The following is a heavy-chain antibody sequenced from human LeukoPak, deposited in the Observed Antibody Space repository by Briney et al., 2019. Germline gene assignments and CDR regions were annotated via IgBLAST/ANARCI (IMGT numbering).Heavy chain of an antibody. CDR2: IYPGDSDT. D-gene: IGHD4-17*01. CDR3: ACVTGDYGRDYFDY. J-gene: IGHJ4*02. Sequence: GEALKISCKGSGYSFTSYWSGWGRQMPGKRLEWMGIIYPGDSDTRYSPSFQGQVTISADKSISTAYLQWSSLKASDTAMYYCACVTGDYGRDYFDYWGQGTLVTVSS. CDR1: GYSFTSYW. V-gene: IGHV5-51*01.